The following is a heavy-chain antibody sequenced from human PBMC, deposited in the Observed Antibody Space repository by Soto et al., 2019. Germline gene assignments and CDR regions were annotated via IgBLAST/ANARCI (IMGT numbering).Heavy chain of an antibody. V-gene: IGHV1-3*01. CDR1: GYTFTSYA. Sequence: ASVKVSCKASGYTFTSYAMHWVRQAPGQRLEWMGWINAGNGNTKYSQKFQGRVTITRDTSASTAYMELSSLRSEDTAVYYCARDLVAAAPSPFDYWGQGTLVTVSS. J-gene: IGHJ4*02. CDR3: ARDLVAAAPSPFDY. D-gene: IGHD6-13*01. CDR2: INAGNGNT.